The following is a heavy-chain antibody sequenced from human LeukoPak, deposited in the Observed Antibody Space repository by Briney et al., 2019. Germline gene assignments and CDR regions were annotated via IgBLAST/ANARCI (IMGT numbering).Heavy chain of an antibody. Sequence: PGGSLRLSCAASGFTFSSYNMNWVRQAPGKGLEWVSSITTSSIYIYYADSVKGRFTISRDNAKKSLYLQMNSLRAEDTAVFYCARVVDYWGQGTLVTVSS. J-gene: IGHJ4*02. V-gene: IGHV3-21*01. D-gene: IGHD6-6*01. CDR2: ITTSSIYI. CDR3: ARVVDY. CDR1: GFTFSSYN.